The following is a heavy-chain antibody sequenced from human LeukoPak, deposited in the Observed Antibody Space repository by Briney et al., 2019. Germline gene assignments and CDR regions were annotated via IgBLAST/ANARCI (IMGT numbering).Heavy chain of an antibody. Sequence: GGTLRLSCAASGFTFSSYGMSWVRQAPGKGLEWVSAISGSGGSTYYADSVKGRFTISRDNSKNTLYLQMNSVRAEDTAVYYCAKEPGYSSSWYAYWGQGTLVTVSS. J-gene: IGHJ4*02. V-gene: IGHV3-23*01. D-gene: IGHD6-13*01. CDR2: ISGSGGST. CDR1: GFTFSSYG. CDR3: AKEPGYSSSWYAY.